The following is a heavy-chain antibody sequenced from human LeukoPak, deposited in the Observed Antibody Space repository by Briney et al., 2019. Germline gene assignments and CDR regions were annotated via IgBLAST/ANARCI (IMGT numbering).Heavy chain of an antibody. CDR3: ARDFHRRLYDSSAYYPY. V-gene: IGHV3-7*01. CDR1: GFTFTNYW. CDR2: IKQDRSEK. Sequence: GGSLRLSCAAPGFTFTNYWMSWVRQAPGKGLELVANIKQDRSEKYYVDSVKGRFTISRDNAKNSLYLQMNSLRAEDTAVYYCARDFHRRLYDSSAYYPYWGQGTLVTVSS. D-gene: IGHD3-22*01. J-gene: IGHJ4*02.